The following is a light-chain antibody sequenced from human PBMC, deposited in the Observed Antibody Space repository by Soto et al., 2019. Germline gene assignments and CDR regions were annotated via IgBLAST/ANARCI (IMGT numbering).Light chain of an antibody. J-gene: IGKJ3*01. CDR1: QGIRNF. Sequence: DIQMTQSPTSLSASVGDRVTITCRASQGIRNFVAWYQQKPGKAPKLLIYAASTLQSGVPSRFSGSGSGTDFTLTINSLQPEDVATYSCHTYSSVPVFGPGTKVEIK. CDR2: AAS. V-gene: IGKV1-27*01. CDR3: HTYSSVPV.